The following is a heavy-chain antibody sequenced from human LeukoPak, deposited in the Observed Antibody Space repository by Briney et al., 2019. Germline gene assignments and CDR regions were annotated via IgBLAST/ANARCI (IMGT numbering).Heavy chain of an antibody. J-gene: IGHJ3*01. CDR3: ARESGWGLPHAIDF. CDR1: GFTFSSYP. D-gene: IGHD3-16*01. CDR2: ISYDGSKI. V-gene: IGHV3-30-3*01. Sequence: PGGSLRLSCAASGFTFSSYPLHWVRQAPGKGLEWVALISYDGSKIYYADSVKGRFTISRDNSKNTLYLQMNSLRAEDTAVYYCARESGWGLPHAIDFWGQGTMVTVSS.